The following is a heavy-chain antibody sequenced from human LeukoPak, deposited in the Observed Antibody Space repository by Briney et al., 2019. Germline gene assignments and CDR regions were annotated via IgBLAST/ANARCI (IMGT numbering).Heavy chain of an antibody. D-gene: IGHD3-9*01. Sequence: GGSLRLSCAASGVTFSSYAMSWVRQAPGKGLEWVSAISGSGGSTYYADSVKGRFTISRDNSKNTLYLQMNSLRAEDTAVYYCAKEGYDILTAESHDAFDIWGQGTMVTVSS. V-gene: IGHV3-23*01. CDR3: AKEGYDILTAESHDAFDI. J-gene: IGHJ3*02. CDR1: GVTFSSYA. CDR2: ISGSGGST.